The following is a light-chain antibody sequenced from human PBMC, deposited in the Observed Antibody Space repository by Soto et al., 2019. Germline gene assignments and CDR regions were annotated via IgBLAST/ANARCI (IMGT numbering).Light chain of an antibody. CDR3: NSYAGSNNV. Sequence: VLTQPPSASGSPGQPVTISCTGTSSDVGGYNYVSWYQQHPGKAPKLMIYEVSQRPSGVPDRYSGSKSGNTASLTVSGLQAEDEADYYCNSYAGSNNVFGTGTKVTVL. CDR1: SSDVGGYNY. J-gene: IGLJ1*01. V-gene: IGLV2-8*01. CDR2: EVS.